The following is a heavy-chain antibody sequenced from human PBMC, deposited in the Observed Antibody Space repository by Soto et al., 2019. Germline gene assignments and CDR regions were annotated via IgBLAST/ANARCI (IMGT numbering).Heavy chain of an antibody. CDR2: ISSSGGST. D-gene: IGHD2-2*01. Sequence: PGGSLRLSCAASGSTFSRFAMSWVRQAPGKGLEWVSFISSSGGSTYYADSVKGRFTISRDNSKSTMYLQMNSLGAEDTAVYYCARGLCSSTSCFDAFDIWGQGTMVTVSS. V-gene: IGHV3-23*01. J-gene: IGHJ3*02. CDR1: GSTFSRFA. CDR3: ARGLCSSTSCFDAFDI.